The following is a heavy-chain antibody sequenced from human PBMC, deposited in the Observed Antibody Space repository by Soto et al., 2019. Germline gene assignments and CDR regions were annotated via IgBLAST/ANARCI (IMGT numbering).Heavy chain of an antibody. J-gene: IGHJ6*02. CDR2: ISYDGSNK. D-gene: IGHD6-13*01. CDR3: AKPRYSSSWFLNYYYGMDV. V-gene: IGHV3-30*18. CDR1: GFTFSSYG. Sequence: PGGSLRLSCAASGFTFSSYGMHWVRQAPGKGLEWVAVISYDGSNKYYADSVKGRFTISRDNSKNTLYLQMNSLRAEDTAVYYCAKPRYSSSWFLNYYYGMDVWGQGTTVTVSS.